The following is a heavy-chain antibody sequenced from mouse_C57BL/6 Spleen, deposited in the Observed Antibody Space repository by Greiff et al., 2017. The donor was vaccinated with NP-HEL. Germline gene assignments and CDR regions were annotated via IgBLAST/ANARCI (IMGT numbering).Heavy chain of an antibody. CDR1: GYAFSSYW. Sequence: QVQLQQSGAELVKPGASVKISCKASGYAFSSYWMNWVKQRPGKGLEWIGQIYPGDGDTNYNGKLKGKATLTADKSSSTAYMQLSSLTSEDSAVYFCARGYGNYVTWFAYWGQGTLVTVSA. CDR3: ARGYGNYVTWFAY. V-gene: IGHV1-80*01. CDR2: IYPGDGDT. D-gene: IGHD2-1*01. J-gene: IGHJ3*01.